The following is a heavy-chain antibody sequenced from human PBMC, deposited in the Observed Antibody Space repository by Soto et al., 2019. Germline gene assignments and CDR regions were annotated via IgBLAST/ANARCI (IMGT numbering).Heavy chain of an antibody. V-gene: IGHV1-18*01. J-gene: IGHJ4*02. Sequence: QVQLVQSGAEVKKPGASVKVSCKASGYTFNFYGITWVRQAPGQGLEWMGWISGFNGNTNYAADLQGRVNMTTETSTSTAYMELRGLRSDDTAVYYCARIGVSSGHESPDFDSWGQGTLVTVSS. CDR1: GYTFNFYG. D-gene: IGHD3-16*01. CDR2: ISGFNGNT. CDR3: ARIGVSSGHESPDFDS.